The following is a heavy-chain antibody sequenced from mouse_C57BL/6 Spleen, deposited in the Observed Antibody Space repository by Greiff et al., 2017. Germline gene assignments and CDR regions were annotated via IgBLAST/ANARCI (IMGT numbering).Heavy chain of an antibody. CDR2: IYPGDGDT. CDR3: ARWGLLYYAMDY. D-gene: IGHD2-3*01. J-gene: IGHJ4*01. Sequence: VQLQQSGAELVKPGASVKISCKASGYAFSSYWMNWVKQRPGKGLEWIGQIYPGDGDTNYNGKFKGKATLTADKSSSTAYMQLSSLTSEDSAVYFCARWGLLYYAMDYWGKGTSVTVSS. CDR1: GYAFSSYW. V-gene: IGHV1-80*01.